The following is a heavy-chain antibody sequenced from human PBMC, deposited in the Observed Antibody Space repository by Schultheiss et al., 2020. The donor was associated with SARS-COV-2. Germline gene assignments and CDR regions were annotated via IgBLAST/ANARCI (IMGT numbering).Heavy chain of an antibody. D-gene: IGHD1-26*01. CDR3: AKCGSTCRNEMDV. CDR1: GFTFSSYG. Sequence: GGSLRLSCAGSGFTFSSYGMNWVRQTPGKGLEWVSIISAGGGSTFYADSVKGRFTISTDNFKTTLYLQMNSLRAEDTAVYFCAKCGSTCRNEMDVWGQGTTVTVSS. CDR2: ISAGGGST. V-gene: IGHV3-23*01. J-gene: IGHJ6*02.